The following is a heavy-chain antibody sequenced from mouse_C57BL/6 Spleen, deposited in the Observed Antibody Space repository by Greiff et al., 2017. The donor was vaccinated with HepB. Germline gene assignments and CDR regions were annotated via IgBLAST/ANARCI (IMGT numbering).Heavy chain of an antibody. CDR2: INPYNGDT. D-gene: IGHD2-3*01. V-gene: IGHV1-20*01. Sequence: EVQLQQSGPELVKPGDSVKISCKASGYSFTGYFMNWVMQSHGKSLEWIGRINPYNGDTFYNQKFKGKATLTVDKSSSTAHMELRSLTSEDSAVYYCVREGIYDGYFFYFDYWGQGTTLTVSS. CDR1: GYSFTGYF. CDR3: VREGIYDGYFFYFDY. J-gene: IGHJ2*01.